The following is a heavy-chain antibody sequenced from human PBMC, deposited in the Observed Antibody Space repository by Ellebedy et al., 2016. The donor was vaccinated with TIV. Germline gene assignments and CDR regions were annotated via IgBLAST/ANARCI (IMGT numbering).Heavy chain of an antibody. CDR1: GFTFSSYD. V-gene: IGHV3-30*18. J-gene: IGHJ3*02. D-gene: IGHD3-22*01. CDR2: ISDDGRNK. CDR3: ANLLLDYYDGSGYPIRDALDI. Sequence: GESLKISCAASGFTFSSYDMHWVRQAPGKGPEWVAIISDDGRNKYYADSVKGRFTISRDNSKNTLYLQMTSLRAEDTAVYSCANLLLDYYDGSGYPIRDALDIWGQGTMVTVSS.